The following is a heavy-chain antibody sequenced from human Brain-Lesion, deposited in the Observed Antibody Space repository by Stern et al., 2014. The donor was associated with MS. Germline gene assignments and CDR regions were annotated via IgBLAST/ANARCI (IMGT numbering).Heavy chain of an antibody. V-gene: IGHV3-9*01. D-gene: IGHD1-14*01. CDR1: GFTFDDYA. CDR2: ISWNSGTI. Sequence: EVQLEESGGDLVQPGRSLRLSCAAFGFTFDDYAMHWVRQAPGKGLEWVAGISWNSGTIGYADSVKGRFTTSRDNAYSSLYLQMNSLRPEDTALYYCAGDITGSSAYFAYWGQGTLVTVSS. CDR3: AGDITGSSAYFAY. J-gene: IGHJ4*02.